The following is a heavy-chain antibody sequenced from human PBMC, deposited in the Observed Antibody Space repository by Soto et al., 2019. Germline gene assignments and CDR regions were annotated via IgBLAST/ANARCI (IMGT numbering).Heavy chain of an antibody. J-gene: IGHJ4*02. CDR2: IYHSGST. CDR1: GGSISSSNW. V-gene: IGHV4-4*02. CDR3: ARSLGSIGYCSGGRCPTQGYFDY. D-gene: IGHD2-15*01. Sequence: SETLSLTXAVSGGSISSSNWWSWVRQPPGKGLEWIGEIYHSGSTNYNPSLKSRVTISVDKSKNQFSLKLSSVTAADTAVYYCARSLGSIGYCSGGRCPTQGYFDYWGQGTLVTVSS.